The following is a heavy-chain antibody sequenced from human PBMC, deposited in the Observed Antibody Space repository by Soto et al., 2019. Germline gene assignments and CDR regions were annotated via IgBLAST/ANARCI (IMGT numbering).Heavy chain of an antibody. V-gene: IGHV1-18*01. CDR2: ISAYNGNT. D-gene: IGHD3-10*01. CDR1: GYTLASYG. CDR3: ARDTYGSGAGY. J-gene: IGHJ4*02. Sequence: QVQLVQSGAQVKKPGASVKVSCKASGYTLASYGISWVRQAPGQALEWMGWISAYNGNTNYAQKLQGRVTMTTDTTTSTAYMELRSLTADDTAVYYCARDTYGSGAGYWGQGTLVTVSS.